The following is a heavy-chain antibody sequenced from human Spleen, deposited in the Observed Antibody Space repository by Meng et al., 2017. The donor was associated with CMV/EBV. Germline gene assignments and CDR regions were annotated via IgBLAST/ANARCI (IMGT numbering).Heavy chain of an antibody. J-gene: IGHJ6*02. CDR3: ATCSSCYKYVIDV. V-gene: IGHV1-69*16. CDR1: GGSFTDLT. Sequence: KPSGGSFTDLTFSWVRQAPGQGLEWMGGFNPITRAPNYAQKFQGRVTITTDESTSTLYMELISLRSDDTAVYFCATCSSCYKYVIDVWGQGTGVTVSS. D-gene: IGHD3-10*02. CDR2: FNPITRAP.